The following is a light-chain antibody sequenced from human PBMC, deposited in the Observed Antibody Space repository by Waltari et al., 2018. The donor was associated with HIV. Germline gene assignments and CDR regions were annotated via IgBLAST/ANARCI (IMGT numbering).Light chain of an antibody. J-gene: IGLJ1*01. Sequence: SALTQPASVSGSPGQSITISCPGTNSDVGSYNLVSWYQQHPGKAPKLMIYEDSKRPSGISNRFSGSKSGNTASLTISGLQAEDEAEYFCCSYAGTITPYVFGIGTKVTVL. CDR1: NSDVGSYNL. CDR3: CSYAGTITPYV. CDR2: EDS. V-gene: IGLV2-23*01.